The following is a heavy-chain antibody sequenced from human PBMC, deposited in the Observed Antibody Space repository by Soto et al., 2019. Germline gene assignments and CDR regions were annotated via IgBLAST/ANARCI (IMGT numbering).Heavy chain of an antibody. CDR1: GFTFGSYW. CDR3: ARHLGYGSGASVNHYIEY. CDR2: IKMDASEK. D-gene: IGHD3-10*01. Sequence: GGSLRLSCAASGFTFGSYWMSWVRQAPGKGLEWLATIKMDASEKKYVDSVKGRFTMSRDNAKNSLYLQMDSLRAEDTAVYYCARHLGYGSGASVNHYIEYWGPGTLGNDSS. V-gene: IGHV3-7*01. J-gene: IGHJ4*01.